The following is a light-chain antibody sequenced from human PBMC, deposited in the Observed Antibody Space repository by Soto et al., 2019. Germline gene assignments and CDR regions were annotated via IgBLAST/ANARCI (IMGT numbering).Light chain of an antibody. J-gene: IGLJ1*01. CDR3: CSWAGSNTFYF. V-gene: IGLV2-23*02. Sequence: QSALTQPASVSGSPGQSITISCTGTTTDVGSYNLVSWYQQHPGRAPKLMIYEVSRRPSGVSSRFSGSKSGNTASLTISGLQAEDEADYYCCSWAGSNTFYFFGTGTKVTVL. CDR1: TTDVGSYNL. CDR2: EVS.